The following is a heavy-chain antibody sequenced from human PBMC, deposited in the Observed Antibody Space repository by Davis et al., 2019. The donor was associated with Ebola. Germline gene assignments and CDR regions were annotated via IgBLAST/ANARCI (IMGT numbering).Heavy chain of an antibody. J-gene: IGHJ5*02. D-gene: IGHD4-17*01. CDR3: ASQDYGGPFDP. V-gene: IGHV4-39*01. CDR1: GGSISSNYYY. CDR2: IYYSWST. Sequence: MPSETLSLTCTVSGGSISSNYYYWGWIRQPPGKGLEWIGRIYYSWSTFYNPSLKSRVTISVDTSKNQFSLKLSSVTAADTAVYCCASQDYGGPFDPWGQGTLVTVSS.